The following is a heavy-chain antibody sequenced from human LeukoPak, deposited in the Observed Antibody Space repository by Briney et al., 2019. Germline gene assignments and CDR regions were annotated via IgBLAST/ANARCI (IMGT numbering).Heavy chain of an antibody. V-gene: IGHV4-59*01. CDR2: IYYSGST. D-gene: IGHD2-8*01. CDR3: ARAAPRAWSAFDI. Sequence: SEALSLTCTVSGGSISSYYWSWIRQPPGKGLEWIGYIYYSGSTNYNPSLKNRVTISVDTSKNQFSLKLSSVTAADTAVYYCARAAPRAWSAFDIWGQGTMVTVSS. CDR1: GGSISSYY. J-gene: IGHJ3*02.